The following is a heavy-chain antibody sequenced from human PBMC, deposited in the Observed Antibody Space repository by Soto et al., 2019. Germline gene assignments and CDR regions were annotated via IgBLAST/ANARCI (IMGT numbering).Heavy chain of an antibody. Sequence: EVQLVESGGGLVQPGGSLRLSCAASGFTFTDYWMHWVRQVPGEGLVWVSRVKYDVSSTNYADSVKGRFTISRDNPKNTLYLQMNSLRNEDMAVYFCARGARGYYYMDVWGKGTTVTVSS. CDR2: VKYDVSST. J-gene: IGHJ6*03. V-gene: IGHV3-74*01. CDR3: ARGARGYYYMDV. D-gene: IGHD3-10*01. CDR1: GFTFTDYW.